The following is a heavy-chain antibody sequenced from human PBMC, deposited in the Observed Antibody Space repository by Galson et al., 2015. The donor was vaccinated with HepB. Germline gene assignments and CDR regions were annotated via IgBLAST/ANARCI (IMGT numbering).Heavy chain of an antibody. CDR1: GFIFSSYA. J-gene: IGHJ6*03. D-gene: IGHD3-16*02. V-gene: IGHV3-23*01. Sequence: SLRLSCAASGFIFSSYAMAWVRQAPGKGLECLSTITGSGDGAYYTDSVKGRFTISRDNSKNTLYLQMNSLRAEDTAVYYCAKDGYPYYYMGVWGKGTTVTVSS. CDR2: ITGSGDGA. CDR3: AKDGYPYYYMGV.